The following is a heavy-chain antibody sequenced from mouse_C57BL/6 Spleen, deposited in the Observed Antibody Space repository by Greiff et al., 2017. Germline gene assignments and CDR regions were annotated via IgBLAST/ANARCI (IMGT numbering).Heavy chain of an antibody. Sequence: QVQLQQSGPELVKPGASVKISCKASGYAFSSSWMNWVKQRPGKGLEWIGRIYPGDGDTNCNGKFKGKATLTADKSSSTAYMQLSSLTSEDSAVYFCARSPYDYDWFAYWGQGTLVTVSA. CDR1: GYAFSSSW. J-gene: IGHJ3*01. D-gene: IGHD2-4*01. V-gene: IGHV1-82*01. CDR3: ARSPYDYDWFAY. CDR2: IYPGDGDT.